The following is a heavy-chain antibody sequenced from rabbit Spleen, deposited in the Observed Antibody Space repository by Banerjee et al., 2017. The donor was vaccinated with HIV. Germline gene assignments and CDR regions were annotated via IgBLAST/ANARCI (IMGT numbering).Heavy chain of an antibody. CDR2: MDADSGSP. CDR1: GFSFSGSYW. D-gene: IGHD1-1*01. V-gene: IGHV1S45*01. Sequence: EESGGDLVKPEGSLTLTCTASGFSFSGSYWICWVRQAPGKGLEWIACMDADSGSPYYASWAKGRFTITRSTSLNTVTLQMTSLTAADTATYFCARDLVPYNGAWSPVLWGPGTLVTVS. CDR3: ARDLVPYNGAWSPVL. J-gene: IGHJ6*01.